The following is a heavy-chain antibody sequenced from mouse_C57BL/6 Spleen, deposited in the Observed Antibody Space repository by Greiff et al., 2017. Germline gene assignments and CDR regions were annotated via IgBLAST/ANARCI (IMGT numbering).Heavy chain of an antibody. D-gene: IGHD1-1*01. CDR1: GYTFTSSW. V-gene: IGHV1-7*01. Sequence: QVTLKVSGAELAKPGASVKLSCKASGYTFTSSWMHWVKQRPGQGLEWIGYINPSSGYTKYNQKFKDKATLTADKSSSTAYRQLSSLTYEDSAVYYCAREYYGSSSFAYWGQGTLVTVSA. J-gene: IGHJ3*01. CDR2: INPSSGYT. CDR3: AREYYGSSSFAY.